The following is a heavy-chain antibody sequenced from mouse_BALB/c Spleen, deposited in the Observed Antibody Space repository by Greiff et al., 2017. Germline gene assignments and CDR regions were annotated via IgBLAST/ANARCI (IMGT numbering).Heavy chain of an antibody. J-gene: IGHJ4*01. Sequence: VQLQQSGAELMKPGASVKISCKATGYTFSSYWIEWVKQRPGHGLEWIGEILPGSGSTNYNEKFKGKATFTADTSSNTAYMQLSSLTSEDSAVYYCAREGIYYDYDLGYAMDYWGQGTSVTVSS. V-gene: IGHV1-9*01. CDR1: GYTFSSYW. CDR3: AREGIYYDYDLGYAMDY. D-gene: IGHD2-4*01. CDR2: ILPGSGST.